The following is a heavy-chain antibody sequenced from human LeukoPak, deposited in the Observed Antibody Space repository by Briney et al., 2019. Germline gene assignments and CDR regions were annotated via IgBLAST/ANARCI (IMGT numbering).Heavy chain of an antibody. CDR3: ARRQVYYYMDV. CDR2: INHSGST. J-gene: IGHJ6*03. Sequence: SETLSLTCAVYGGSFSGYYWSWIRQPPGKGLEWIGEINHSGSTNYSPSLKSRVTISADTSKNQFSLKLSSVTAADTAVYYCARRQVYYYMDVWGKGTTVIVSS. CDR1: GGSFSGYY. V-gene: IGHV4-34*01.